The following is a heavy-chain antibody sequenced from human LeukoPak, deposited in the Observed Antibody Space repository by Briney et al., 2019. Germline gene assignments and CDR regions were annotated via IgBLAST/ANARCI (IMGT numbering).Heavy chain of an antibody. D-gene: IGHD6-19*01. CDR1: GGSISSSSYY. Sequence: SETLSLTCTVSGGSISSSSYYWGWIRQPPGKGLEWIGSIYYSGSTYYNPSLKSRVTISVDTSKSQFSLKLSSVTAADTAVYYCARTKQWLALFDYWGQGTLVTVSS. J-gene: IGHJ4*02. CDR3: ARTKQWLALFDY. CDR2: IYYSGST. V-gene: IGHV4-39*07.